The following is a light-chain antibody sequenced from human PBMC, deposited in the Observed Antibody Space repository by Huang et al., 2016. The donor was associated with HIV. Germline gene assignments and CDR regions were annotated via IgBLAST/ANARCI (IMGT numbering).Light chain of an antibody. V-gene: IGKV2D-29*02. CDR3: MQSIQPAT. CDR1: QSLLHTDGKTY. J-gene: IGKJ1*01. Sequence: DIVMTQTPLSLSVPPGQPASISCKSSQSLLHTDGKTYLYWYLQKPGQSPQLLIYEVSNRLSGVPDRFSVSGSGTDFTLKISRVEAEDAGVYYCMQSIQPATFGQGTKVEIK. CDR2: EVS.